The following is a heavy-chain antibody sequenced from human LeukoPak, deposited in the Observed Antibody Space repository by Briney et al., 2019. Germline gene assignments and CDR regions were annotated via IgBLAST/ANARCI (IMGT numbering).Heavy chain of an antibody. J-gene: IGHJ4*02. Sequence: GGSLRLSCAASGFTFSSYAMSWVRQAPGKVLEWVSAISGSGGSTYYADSVKGRFTISRVNAKNSLYLQMNSLRAEDTALYYCARCRHSYDSSGFPHYWGQGTLVTVSS. CDR2: ISGSGGST. CDR1: GFTFSSYA. CDR3: ARCRHSYDSSGFPHY. D-gene: IGHD3-22*01. V-gene: IGHV3-23*01.